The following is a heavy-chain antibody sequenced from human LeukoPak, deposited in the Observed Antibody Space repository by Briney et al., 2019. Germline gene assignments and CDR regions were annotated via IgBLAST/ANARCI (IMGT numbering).Heavy chain of an antibody. CDR2: IIPILGIA. CDR3: ARDLELIDGYNFYFDY. Sequence: VASVKVSCKASGGTFSSYAISWVRQAPGQGLEWMGRIIPILGIANYAQKFQGRVTITADKSTSTAYMELSSLRSEDTAVYYCARDLELIDGYNFYFDYWGQGTLVAVSS. V-gene: IGHV1-69*04. D-gene: IGHD5-24*01. J-gene: IGHJ4*02. CDR1: GGTFSSYA.